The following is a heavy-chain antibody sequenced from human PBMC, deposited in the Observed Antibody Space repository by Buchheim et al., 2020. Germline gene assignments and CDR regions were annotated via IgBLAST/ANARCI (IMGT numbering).Heavy chain of an antibody. J-gene: IGHJ4*02. V-gene: IGHV3-74*01. CDR2: INSDASSI. Sequence: EVQLVESGGGLVQPGGSLRLSCAASGFSLSTYWMHWIRQVPGKGLVWVSRINSDASSISYADSVKGRFTISRDNAKSTLYLQIYSLRAEDTAVYYCARGAYSFDYWGQGTL. CDR3: ARGAYSFDY. CDR1: GFSLSTYW. D-gene: IGHD4-11*01.